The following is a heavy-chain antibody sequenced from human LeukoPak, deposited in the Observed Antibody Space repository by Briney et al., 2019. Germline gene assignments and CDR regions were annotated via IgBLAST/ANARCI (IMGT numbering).Heavy chain of an antibody. J-gene: IGHJ4*02. Sequence: SDTLSLTCTVSGYSISSGYYWGWIRQPPGKGLEWVGSIRQSGTTYHNPSLRSRVTISVDTSKNQFSLKVTSVTAADTAMYSCAREVRSRYFYFDYWGQGTLVTVSS. V-gene: IGHV4-38-2*02. D-gene: IGHD5-12*01. CDR2: IRQSGTT. CDR1: GYSISSGYY. CDR3: AREVRSRYFYFDY.